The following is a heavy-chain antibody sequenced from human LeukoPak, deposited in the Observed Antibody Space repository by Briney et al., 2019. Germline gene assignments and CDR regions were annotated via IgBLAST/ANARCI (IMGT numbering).Heavy chain of an antibody. CDR3: VRVGSAYGDPLEFDF. V-gene: IGHV1-18*01. D-gene: IGHD4-17*01. CDR1: GYSFNKFG. J-gene: IGHJ4*02. CDR2: IGGHNGNT. Sequence: ASVTVSCKASGYSFNKFGISWVRQAPGRGLEWMGWIGGHNGNTDSAQKFQDRVTMSTDNSMSTAYLELRSLRSDDTAVYFCVRVGSAYGDPLEFDFWGQGTLVTVSS.